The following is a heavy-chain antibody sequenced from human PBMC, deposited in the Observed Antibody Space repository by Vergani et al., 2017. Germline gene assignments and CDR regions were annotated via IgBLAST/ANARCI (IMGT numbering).Heavy chain of an antibody. D-gene: IGHD6-13*01. J-gene: IGHJ4*02. V-gene: IGHV4-4*02. CDR1: GGSISSSNW. CDR2: IYHSGST. Sequence: QLQLQESGPGLVKPSETLSLSCTVSGGSISSSNWWSWVRQPPGKGLEWIGEIYHSGSTNYNPSLKSRVTISVDKSKNQFSLKLSSVTAADTAVYYCAGGIAAAGTPSDYWGQGTLVTVSS. CDR3: AGGIAAAGTPSDY.